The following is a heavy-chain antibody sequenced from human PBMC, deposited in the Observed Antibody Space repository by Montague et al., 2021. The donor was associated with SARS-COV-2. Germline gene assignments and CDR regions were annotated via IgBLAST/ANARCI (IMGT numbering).Heavy chain of an antibody. J-gene: IGHJ4*02. CDR3: ARDALATGTGFFDN. V-gene: IGHV4-61*02. CDR1: GGSISSGDYY. D-gene: IGHD1-1*01. Sequence: SQTLSPTCTVSGGSISSGDYYWSWIRQPAGRTLEWIGRIYTTGSTSYNPSLKSRVTISVDTSKNQFSLKLSSVTAADTAVYYCARDALATGTGFFDNWGPGTLAPVSS. CDR2: IYTTGST.